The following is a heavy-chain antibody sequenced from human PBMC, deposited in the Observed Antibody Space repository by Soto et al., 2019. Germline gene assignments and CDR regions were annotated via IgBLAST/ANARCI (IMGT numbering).Heavy chain of an antibody. CDR3: ARHIRYHGKDV. D-gene: IGHD2-21*01. V-gene: IGHV3-72*01. CDR1: GFTSSDHY. CDR2: IRNKVNSYTT. Sequence: EVQLVESGGGLVQPGGSLRLSCAASGFTSSDHYMDWVRQATGKGLEWVGRIRNKVNSYTTEYAASVKGRFTVSRDDSKNSVYLQMNSLKTEDTAVYYCARHIRYHGKDVWGQGTTVTVSS. J-gene: IGHJ6*02.